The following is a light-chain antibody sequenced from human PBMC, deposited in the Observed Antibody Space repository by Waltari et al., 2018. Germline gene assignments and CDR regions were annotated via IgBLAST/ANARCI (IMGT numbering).Light chain of an antibody. CDR1: QSVTNF. Sequence: EVVLTQTPATLSLSPGERATLSCRASQSVTNFLGWYQQKSGPAPRLLIYDASNRAAGIPARFSGSGSGTEFTLTITSLEPEDFAIYYCQQRSNLLTFGGGTKVEIK. CDR2: DAS. J-gene: IGKJ4*01. V-gene: IGKV3-11*01. CDR3: QQRSNLLT.